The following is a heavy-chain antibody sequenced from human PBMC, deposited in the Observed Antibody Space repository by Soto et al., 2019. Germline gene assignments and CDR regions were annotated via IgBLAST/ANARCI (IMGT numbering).Heavy chain of an antibody. CDR2: IYYSGST. D-gene: IGHD3-10*01. Sequence: QVQLQESGPGLVKPSQTLSLTCTVSGGSISSGGYYWSWIRQHPGKGLEWIGYIYYSGSTYYNPSLKSRVTIAIATSKNQFSLKLSSVTDADTAVYYCARGDELSDHFEYWGPGTLVTVSS. J-gene: IGHJ4*02. CDR1: GGSISSGGYY. CDR3: ARGDELSDHFEY. V-gene: IGHV4-31*03.